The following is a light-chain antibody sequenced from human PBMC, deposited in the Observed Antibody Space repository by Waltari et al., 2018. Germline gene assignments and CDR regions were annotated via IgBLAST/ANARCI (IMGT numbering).Light chain of an antibody. V-gene: IGLV2-14*03. Sequence: QSALTQPASVSGSPGQSISIPCTGTSIDIGHYDYVPWYQHHPGKAPKMMIYAVSHRPSGVSNRFSGSKSGNTASLIISGLQSEDEGDYYCSSYSGTNTRVIFGGGTKLTVL. CDR3: SSYSGTNTRVI. CDR2: AVS. CDR1: SIDIGHYDY. J-gene: IGLJ2*01.